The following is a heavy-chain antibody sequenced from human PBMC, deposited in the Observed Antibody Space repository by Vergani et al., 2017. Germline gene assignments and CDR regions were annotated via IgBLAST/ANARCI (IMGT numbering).Heavy chain of an antibody. D-gene: IGHD5-18*01. CDR2: IYYSGST. Sequence: QVQLQESGPGLVKPSETLSLTCTVSGGSISSYYWSWIRQPPGKGLEWIGYIYYSGSTNYNPSLKSRVTISVDTSKNQFSLKLSSVTAADTAVYYCARARPRGYSYGYPAMPDYWGLGTLVTVSS. V-gene: IGHV4-59*01. J-gene: IGHJ4*02. CDR1: GGSISSYY. CDR3: ARARPRGYSYGYPAMPDY.